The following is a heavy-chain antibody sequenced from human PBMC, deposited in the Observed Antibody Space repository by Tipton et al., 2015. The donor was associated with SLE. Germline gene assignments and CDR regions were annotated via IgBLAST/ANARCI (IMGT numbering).Heavy chain of an antibody. CDR2: ISSTGFT. CDR3: AIGRDGYNVDF. CDR1: GGSISRGGHY. Sequence: TLSLTCTVSGGSISRGGHYWSWIRQPAGKGLEWIGRISSTGFTAYNPSLKSRVTISVDTSKNQLSLKLTSVTAADTAVYYCAIGRDGYNVDFWGQGTLVTVSS. J-gene: IGHJ4*02. V-gene: IGHV4-61*02. D-gene: IGHD5-24*01.